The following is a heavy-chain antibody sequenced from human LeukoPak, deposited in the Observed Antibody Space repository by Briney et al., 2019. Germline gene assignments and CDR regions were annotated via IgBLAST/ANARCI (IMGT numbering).Heavy chain of an antibody. J-gene: IGHJ4*02. CDR3: ARDDDSSGYEGD. CDR1: GFTFSSYS. CDR2: ISSGSSYR. D-gene: IGHD3-22*01. Sequence: GGSLRLSCAASGFTFSSYSMNWVRQAPGKGLEWVSSISSGSSYRYYADSVKGRFTISRDNAKNSLYLQMNSLRAEDTAVYYCARDDDSSGYEGDWGQGTLVTVSS. V-gene: IGHV3-21*01.